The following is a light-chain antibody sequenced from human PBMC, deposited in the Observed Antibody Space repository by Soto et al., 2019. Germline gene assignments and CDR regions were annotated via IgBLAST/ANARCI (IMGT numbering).Light chain of an antibody. V-gene: IGKV4-1*01. CDR3: QQYYTTPHT. Sequence: DIVMTQSPDSLAVSLGERATINCKSSQGVLSSSDNKNYFSWYQQKPGQPPKLLIYWASTRESGVPDRFSGSGSGTDFTLTISSLQAEDVAVYYCQQYYTTPHTFGQGTKLDIK. CDR2: WAS. J-gene: IGKJ2*01. CDR1: QGVLSSSDNKNY.